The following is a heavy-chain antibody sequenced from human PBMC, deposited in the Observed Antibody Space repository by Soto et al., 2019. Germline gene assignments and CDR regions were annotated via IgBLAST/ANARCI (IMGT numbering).Heavy chain of an antibody. CDR3: ASTSYDFWSGYYLRSYYGMDV. J-gene: IGHJ6*02. D-gene: IGHD3-3*01. Sequence: PGGSLRLSRAASGFTFSSYSMNWVRQAPGKGLEWVSSISSSSSYIYYADSVKGRFTISRDNAKNSLYLQMNSLRAEDTAVYYCASTSYDFWSGYYLRSYYGMDVWGQGTTVTVSS. V-gene: IGHV3-21*01. CDR1: GFTFSSYS. CDR2: ISSSSSYI.